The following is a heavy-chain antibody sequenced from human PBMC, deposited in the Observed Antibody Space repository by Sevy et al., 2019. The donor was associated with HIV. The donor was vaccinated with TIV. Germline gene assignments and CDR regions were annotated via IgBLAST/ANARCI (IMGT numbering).Heavy chain of an antibody. Sequence: SQSLSLTCAISGYSVSSNSAAWNWIRQSPSRGLEWLGRTYYRSKWYNDYAVSVKSRITINPDTSKNQFSLQLNSVTPEDTAVYYCAREKVEFDYDFWSGYYYFDYWGQGTLVTVSS. CDR1: GYSVSSNSAA. CDR2: TYYRSKWYN. V-gene: IGHV6-1*01. D-gene: IGHD3-3*01. J-gene: IGHJ4*02. CDR3: AREKVEFDYDFWSGYYYFDY.